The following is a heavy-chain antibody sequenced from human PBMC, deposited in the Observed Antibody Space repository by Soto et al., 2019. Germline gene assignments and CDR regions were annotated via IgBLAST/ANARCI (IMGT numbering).Heavy chain of an antibody. V-gene: IGHV5-51*01. Sequence: GESLKISCKGSGYSFTSYWIGWVRQMPGKGLEWMGIIYPGDSDTRYSPSFQGQVTISADKSISTAYLQWSSLKASDTAMYYCASPSIAAENLGAFDIWGQGTMVTVSS. J-gene: IGHJ3*02. CDR1: GYSFTSYW. CDR2: IYPGDSDT. CDR3: ASPSIAAENLGAFDI. D-gene: IGHD6-6*01.